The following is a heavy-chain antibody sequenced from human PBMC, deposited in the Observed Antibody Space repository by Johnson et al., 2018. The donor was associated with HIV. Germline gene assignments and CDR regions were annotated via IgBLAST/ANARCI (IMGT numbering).Heavy chain of an antibody. D-gene: IGHD2-21*01. J-gene: IGHJ3*02. V-gene: IGHV3-30*19. CDR2: ISFDGNDK. CDR3: AKGPQGIATPDAFDI. Sequence: QVQLVESGGGVVQPGGSLRLSCEASRFTFSSYGMHWVRQAPGKGLEWVSLISFDGNDKYYADSVKGRFTISRDNSKNTLYVQMNSLRAEDKAVYYCAKGPQGIATPDAFDIWGQGTTVTVSS. CDR1: RFTFSSYG.